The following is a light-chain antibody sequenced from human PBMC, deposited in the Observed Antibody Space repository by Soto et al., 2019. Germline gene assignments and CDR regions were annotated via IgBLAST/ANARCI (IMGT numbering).Light chain of an antibody. CDR3: QQCGSLPGT. V-gene: IGKV3-20*01. CDR2: GTS. J-gene: IGKJ1*01. CDR1: QSINGNY. Sequence: EIVLTQSPGTLSLSPGDRATLSCRASQSINGNYLHWYQQKPGQAPRLLIFGTSSRATGIPDRFIGGGSGTDFTLTISRLEPEDFAVYYCQQCGSLPGTFGQGTKV.